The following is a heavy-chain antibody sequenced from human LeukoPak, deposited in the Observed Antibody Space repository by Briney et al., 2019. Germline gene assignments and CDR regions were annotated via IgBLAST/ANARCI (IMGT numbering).Heavy chain of an antibody. V-gene: IGHV4-59*12. D-gene: IGHD3-10*01. CDR2: IHSSRGT. Sequence: SKTLSLTCTVSGGSISNYYWSWIRQPPGKGLEWIGYIHSSRGTNYNPSLKSRVTISPDTSRNQFSLKLSSVTAADTAVYYCARDDGEGIDYWGQGTLVTVSS. J-gene: IGHJ4*02. CDR3: ARDDGEGIDY. CDR1: GGSISNYY.